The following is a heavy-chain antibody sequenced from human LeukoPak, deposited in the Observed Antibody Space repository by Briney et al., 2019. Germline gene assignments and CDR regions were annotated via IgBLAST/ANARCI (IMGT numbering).Heavy chain of an antibody. CDR2: IGSSDSTT. CDR3: AKYSSGWPRYYYYYYYMDV. J-gene: IGHJ6*03. D-gene: IGHD6-19*01. V-gene: IGHV3-48*03. Sequence: PGGSLRLSCAASGFTFSSYEMNWVRQAPGKGLEWLSYIGSSDSTTHYADSVKGRFTISRDNSKNTLYLQMNSLRPEDTAVYYCAKYSSGWPRYYYYYYYMDVWGKGTTVTISS. CDR1: GFTFSSYE.